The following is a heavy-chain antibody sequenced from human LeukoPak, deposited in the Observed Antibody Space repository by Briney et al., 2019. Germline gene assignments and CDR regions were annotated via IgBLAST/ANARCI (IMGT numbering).Heavy chain of an antibody. CDR1: GGSISSYY. CDR2: IYYSGST. D-gene: IGHD3-22*01. Sequence: PSETLSLTCTVSGGSISSYYWSWIRQPPGKGLEWIGYIYYSGSTNYNPSLKSRVTISVDTSKNQFSLKLSSVTAADTAVYYCARDNYYDTSGHGYWGQGTLVTVSS. J-gene: IGHJ4*02. CDR3: ARDNYYDTSGHGY. V-gene: IGHV4-59*01.